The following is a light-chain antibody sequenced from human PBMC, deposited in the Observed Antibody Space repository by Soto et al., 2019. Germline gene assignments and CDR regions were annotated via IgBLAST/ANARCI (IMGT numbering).Light chain of an antibody. CDR1: QTVIKNY. CDR2: GAS. V-gene: IGKV3-20*01. Sequence: ESVLTQSPGTLSLSPGERATLSCRASQTVIKNYLAWYQRKPGQAPRLLIYGASNRATGIPDRFSGDGSGTDFTLTINRLEAEDSALYYCQKYDTSPYPFGQGTKLEIK. CDR3: QKYDTSPYP. J-gene: IGKJ2*01.